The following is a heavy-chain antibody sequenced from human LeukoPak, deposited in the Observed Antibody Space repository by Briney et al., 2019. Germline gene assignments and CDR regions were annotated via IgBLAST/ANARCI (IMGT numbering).Heavy chain of an antibody. CDR1: GYSITTGLY. J-gene: IGHJ4*02. D-gene: IGHD2-2*01. CDR2: IYHSGST. V-gene: IGHV4-38-2*01. CDR3: ARSLSTAGIDY. Sequence: SETLSLTCAVSGYSITTGLYWGWIRQPPGKGLEWVGSIYHSGSTYYNPSLKSRVTISVDTSKNQFSLNLRSVTAADTAVYYGARSLSTAGIDYWGQGTQVTVSS.